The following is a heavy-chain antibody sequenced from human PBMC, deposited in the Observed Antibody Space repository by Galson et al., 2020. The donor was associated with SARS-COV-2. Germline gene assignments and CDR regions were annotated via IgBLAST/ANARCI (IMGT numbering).Heavy chain of an antibody. D-gene: IGHD6-19*01. CDR1: GFTFSSYS. CDR2: ISSSSTI. V-gene: IGHV3-48*02. J-gene: IGHJ6*01. CDR3: ARVPGVAVASARYYHYGMDV. Sequence: TGGSLRLSCAASGFTFSSYSMNWVRQAPGKGLEWVSYISSSSTIYYADSVKGRFTISRDNAKNSLYLQMNSLRDEDTAVYYCARVPGVAVASARYYHYGMDVWGQGTTVTVSS.